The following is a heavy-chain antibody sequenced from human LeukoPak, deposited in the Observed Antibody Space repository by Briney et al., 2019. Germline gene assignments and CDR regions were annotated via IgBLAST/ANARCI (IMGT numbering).Heavy chain of an antibody. D-gene: IGHD4-23*01. CDR2: IHYSGST. CDR1: GASIGSTTYY. V-gene: IGHV4-39*02. J-gene: IGHJ4*02. CDR3: ASDTSAVVRFDY. Sequence: KPSETLSLTCTVSGASIGSTTYYLGWVRQPPGKGLGWIGSIHYSGSTYYNPSLKSRVSISVDTSKNHFSLRLSSVTAADTAVYYCASDTSAVVRFDYWGQGTLVIVSS.